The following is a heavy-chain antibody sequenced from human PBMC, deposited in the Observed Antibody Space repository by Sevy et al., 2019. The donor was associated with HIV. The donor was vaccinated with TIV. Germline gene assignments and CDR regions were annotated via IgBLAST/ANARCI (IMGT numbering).Heavy chain of an antibody. V-gene: IGHV1-2*02. D-gene: IGHD3-22*01. CDR2: INPNNGDT. CDR1: GYTFTDYY. J-gene: IGHJ4*02. Sequence: ASVKVSCKASGYTFTDYYMHWVRQAPGQGPEWMGWINPNNGDTTYSQKFKGRVTMTRETSISTAYMELSSLRSDETAVYYCAKVGKYYYSMDYFEYWGQGTLVTVSS. CDR3: AKVGKYYYSMDYFEY.